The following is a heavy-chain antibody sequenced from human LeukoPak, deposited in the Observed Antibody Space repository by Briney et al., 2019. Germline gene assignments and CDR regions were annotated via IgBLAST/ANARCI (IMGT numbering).Heavy chain of an antibody. V-gene: IGHV3-30*02. CDR2: IRHDGSNK. CDR3: AKGPYCSSTSCYPQ. CDR1: GFTFSSYG. J-gene: IGHJ4*02. D-gene: IGHD2-2*01. Sequence: GGSLRLSCAASGFTFSSYGMHWVRQAPGKGLEWVAFIRHDGSNKYYADSVKGRFTISRDNSKNTLYLQMNSLRAEDTAVYYCAKGPYCSSTSCYPQWGQGTLVTVSS.